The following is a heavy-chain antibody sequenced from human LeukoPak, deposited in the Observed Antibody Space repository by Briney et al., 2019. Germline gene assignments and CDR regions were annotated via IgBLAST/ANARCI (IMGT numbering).Heavy chain of an antibody. CDR1: GYTFTDYY. V-gene: IGHV1-2*02. J-gene: IGHJ4*02. Sequence: ASVKVSCKGSGYTFTDYYLHWVRQAPGQGLEWVGYINPRDGGTSSPQNFRGRVTMTTDASSSTAFMELSRLTSDDTAIYYCAREGNGLLSKDLDYWGQGTLVTVSS. D-gene: IGHD2-15*01. CDR2: INPRDGGT. CDR3: AREGNGLLSKDLDY.